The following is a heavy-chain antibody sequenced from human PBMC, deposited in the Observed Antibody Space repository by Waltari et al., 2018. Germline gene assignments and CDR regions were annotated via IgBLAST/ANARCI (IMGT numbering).Heavy chain of an antibody. V-gene: IGHV3-30*18. Sequence: QVEESGGGVVQPGGSLRLYCVASGYPFNPYGMHWVRQAPGKGLEWLAVISSDGSGKYYADSVKGRFTMSRDNSKNMVYLQMNSLRPEDTAVYYCAKAGGIYNYPLDPWGQGTLVTVSS. CDR3: AKAGGIYNYPLDP. CDR1: GYPFNPYG. CDR2: ISSDGSGK. J-gene: IGHJ5*02. D-gene: IGHD1-26*01.